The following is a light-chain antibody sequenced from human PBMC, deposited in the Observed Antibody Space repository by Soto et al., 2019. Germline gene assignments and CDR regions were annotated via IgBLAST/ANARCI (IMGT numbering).Light chain of an antibody. CDR3: LQDYGDSWT. J-gene: IGKJ1*01. Sequence: IQMTQYPSSLSASVGEKIIITCRASRDVGSDVSWYQQKPGQAPKLLIYAASNLYTGVPSRFSGSRSGTEFTLTISSLQPEDFASYYCLQDYGDSWTFGQGTKVDVK. CDR2: AAS. V-gene: IGKV1-6*01. CDR1: RDVGSD.